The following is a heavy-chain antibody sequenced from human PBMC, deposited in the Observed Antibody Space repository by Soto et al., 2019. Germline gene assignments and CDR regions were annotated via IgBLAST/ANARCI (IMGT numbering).Heavy chain of an antibody. Sequence: ESLKISCQGFGYNFNTYWIAWVRQMPGGGLDWMGIIYPFDSEVTYNPSFQGLVTLSVDKSIRTAYLQWSSLKASDTAIYFCSRLLTTGSSHLCHSSMWHNLGGIDVWGQGTTVTVSS. V-gene: IGHV5-51*01. CDR3: SRLLTTGSSHLCHSSMWHNLGGIDV. D-gene: IGHD6-13*01. J-gene: IGHJ6*02. CDR2: IYPFDSEV. CDR1: GYNFNTYW.